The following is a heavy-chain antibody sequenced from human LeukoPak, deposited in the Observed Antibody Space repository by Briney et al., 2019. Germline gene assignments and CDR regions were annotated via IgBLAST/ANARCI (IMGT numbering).Heavy chain of an antibody. CDR3: ARDNYDILTGPFIYYYGMDV. J-gene: IGHJ6*02. V-gene: IGHV1-8*03. Sequence: ASVKVSCKASGYTFINYDINWVRQAPGQGLEWMGWMNPNSANTGYAQKFQGKVTITRNTSIGTAFMELSSLRSEDTAVYYCARDNYDILTGPFIYYYGMDVWGQGTTVTVSS. CDR2: MNPNSANT. CDR1: GYTFINYD. D-gene: IGHD3-9*01.